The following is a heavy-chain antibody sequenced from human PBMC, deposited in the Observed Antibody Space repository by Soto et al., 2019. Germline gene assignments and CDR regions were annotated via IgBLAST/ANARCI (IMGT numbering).Heavy chain of an antibody. V-gene: IGHV3-30*09. D-gene: IGHD1-26*01. CDR3: ARGDFSGYYFDY. J-gene: IGHJ4*02. CDR1: GFTFGSYA. Sequence: QVQLVESGGGVVQPGTSLRLSCAASGFTFGSYAMHWVRQAPGKGLEWVAVISYDGTNKYYADSVKGRFAISRDNSKNPLALQMNSLRAEDTAVYSCARGDFSGYYFDYWGQGTLVTVSS. CDR2: ISYDGTNK.